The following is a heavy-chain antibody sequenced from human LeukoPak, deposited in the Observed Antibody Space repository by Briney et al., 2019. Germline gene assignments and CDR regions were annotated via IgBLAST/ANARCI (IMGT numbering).Heavy chain of an antibody. D-gene: IGHD4-17*01. CDR1: GFTFSSYG. V-gene: IGHV3-30*18. Sequence: GGSLRLSCAASGFTFSSYGMHWVRQAPGKGLEWVAVISYDGSNKYYADSVKGRFTISRDNSKNTLYLQMNSLGAEDTAVYYCAKLIGTTFTGYWGQGTLVTVSS. CDR3: AKLIGTTFTGY. CDR2: ISYDGSNK. J-gene: IGHJ4*02.